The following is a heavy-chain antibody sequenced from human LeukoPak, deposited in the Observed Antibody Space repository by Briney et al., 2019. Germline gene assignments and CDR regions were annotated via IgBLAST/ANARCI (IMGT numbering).Heavy chain of an antibody. D-gene: IGHD6-13*01. Sequence: GGSLRLSCAASGFTFDDYAMHWVRQAPGKGLEWVSGISWNSGSIVYADSVKGRFTISRDNAKNSLYLQMNSLRVEDTALYYCAKGALSAATAAGNDLWGQGTRVTVSS. CDR3: AKGALSAATAAGNDL. V-gene: IGHV3-9*01. CDR1: GFTFDDYA. CDR2: ISWNSGSI. J-gene: IGHJ5*02.